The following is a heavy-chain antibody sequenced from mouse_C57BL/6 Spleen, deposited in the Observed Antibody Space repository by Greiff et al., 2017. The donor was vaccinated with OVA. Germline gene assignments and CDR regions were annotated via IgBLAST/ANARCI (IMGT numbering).Heavy chain of an antibody. Sequence: EVKLVESGPGLVKPSQSLSLTCSVTGYSITSGYYWNWIRQFPGNQLEWMGYISYDGSNNYNPSLKNRISITRDTSKNQFFLKLNSLTTEDTATYYCAVYSNYGGFAYWGQGTLVTVSA. CDR1: GYSITSGYY. J-gene: IGHJ3*01. CDR3: AVYSNYGGFAY. D-gene: IGHD2-5*01. V-gene: IGHV3-6*01. CDR2: ISYDGSN.